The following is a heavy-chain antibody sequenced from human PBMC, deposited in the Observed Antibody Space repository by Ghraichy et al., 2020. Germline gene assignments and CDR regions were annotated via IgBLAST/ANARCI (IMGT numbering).Heavy chain of an antibody. CDR1: GGSISSPSYY. J-gene: IGHJ3*02. CDR2: MFYTGST. V-gene: IGHV4-39*01. D-gene: IGHD3-3*01. Sequence: ETLSLTCTVSGGSISSPSYYWVWIRQPPGKGLEWLGTMFYTGSTSYNSSLRSRVTISVDTSKNQFSLKLNSVTAADTAVYYCAMRYYDFWSGYASFDIWGQGTMVTVSS. CDR3: AMRYYDFWSGYASFDI.